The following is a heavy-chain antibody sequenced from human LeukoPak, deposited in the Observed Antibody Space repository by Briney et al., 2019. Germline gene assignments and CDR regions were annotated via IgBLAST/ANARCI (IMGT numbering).Heavy chain of an antibody. CDR1: GDSMSRYY. Sequence: NPSETLSLTCTVSGDSMSRYYWNWIRQPSGKGLEWIGYMSYSGSTNYNPSLNSRVTISLDKSKNQVSLTLSSVTAADTATYYYASLTGGVRARRFDYWGQGTLVTVSS. CDR2: MSYSGST. CDR3: ASLTGGVRARRFDY. J-gene: IGHJ4*02. D-gene: IGHD1-14*01. V-gene: IGHV4-59*08.